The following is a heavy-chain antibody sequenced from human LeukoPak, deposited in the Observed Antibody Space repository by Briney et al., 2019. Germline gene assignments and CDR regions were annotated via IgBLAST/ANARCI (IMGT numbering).Heavy chain of an antibody. V-gene: IGHV3-53*01. Sequence: GGSLRLSCAASGFTVSSNYMSWVRQAPGKGLEWVSVIYSGGSTYYADSVKGRFTISRDNSKNTLDLQMNSLRAEDTAVYYCASLGNYGDFFDAFDIWGQGTMVTVSS. CDR2: IYSGGST. J-gene: IGHJ3*02. CDR3: ASLGNYGDFFDAFDI. CDR1: GFTVSSNY. D-gene: IGHD4-17*01.